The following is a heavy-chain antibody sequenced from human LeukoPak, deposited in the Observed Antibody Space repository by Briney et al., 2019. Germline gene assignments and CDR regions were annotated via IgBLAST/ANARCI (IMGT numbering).Heavy chain of an antibody. CDR2: TSEYGSSE. J-gene: IGHJ4*02. CDR3: ARGDRPGKYLIDY. D-gene: IGHD6-6*01. Sequence: GGSLRVSCAAPGFSLSRYSMHWVRQAPGKGLEWVALTSEYGSSENYADPVRGRFTISRDNSKNTLYLQMNSLRPEDTAVYYCARGDRPGKYLIDYWGQGTLVTVSS. V-gene: IGHV3-30*04. CDR1: GFSLSRYS.